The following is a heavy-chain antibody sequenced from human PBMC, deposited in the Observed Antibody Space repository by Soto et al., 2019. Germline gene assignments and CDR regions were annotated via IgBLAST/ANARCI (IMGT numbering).Heavy chain of an antibody. J-gene: IGHJ4*02. CDR3: AKDPDSSGYYSGYFDY. V-gene: IGHV3-23*01. CDR2: ISGNGSST. D-gene: IGHD3-22*01. Sequence: ASLRPSRAASAFTVCNNAMTWLRPAPGNGVEWVAGISGNGSSTSYADSVKGRFTISRDNSKNTLYLQMNSLRAEDTAVYYYAKDPDSSGYYSGYFDYWGQGTLVTVSS. CDR1: AFTVCNNA.